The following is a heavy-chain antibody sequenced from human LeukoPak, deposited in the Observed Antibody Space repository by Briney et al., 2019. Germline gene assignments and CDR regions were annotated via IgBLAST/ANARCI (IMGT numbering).Heavy chain of an antibody. J-gene: IGHJ4*02. CDR1: GFTFSSYG. Sequence: GGSLRLSCAASGFTFSSYGMHWVRQAPGKGLEWVAVIWYDGSNKYYADSVKGRFTISRDNSKNTLHLQMNSLRAEDTAVYYCAKDLGRLGELSLDYWGQGTLVTVSS. CDR2: IWYDGSNK. V-gene: IGHV3-33*06. D-gene: IGHD3-16*02. CDR3: AKDLGRLGELSLDY.